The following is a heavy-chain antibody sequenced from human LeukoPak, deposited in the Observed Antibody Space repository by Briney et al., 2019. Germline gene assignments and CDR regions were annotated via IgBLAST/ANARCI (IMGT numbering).Heavy chain of an antibody. CDR1: GGSISSSSYY. J-gene: IGHJ6*03. V-gene: IGHV4-39*01. CDR3: ARHRGGRGYYYMDV. Sequence: SETLSLTCTVSGGSISSSSYYWGWIRQPPGKGLEWIGSIYYSGSTYYNPSLKSRVTISVDTSKNQFSLKLSSVTAADTAVYYCARHRGGRGYYYMDVWGKGTTVTVSS. CDR2: IYYSGST. D-gene: IGHD3-10*01.